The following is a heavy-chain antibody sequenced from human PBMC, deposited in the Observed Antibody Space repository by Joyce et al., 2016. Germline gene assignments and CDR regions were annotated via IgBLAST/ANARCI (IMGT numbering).Heavy chain of an antibody. J-gene: IGHJ4*02. CDR3: ARAPLARGGGGDCYPDS. Sequence: QVPLQESGPGLVKASETLSLTCTVSGCYMYNYFWTWIRQPPGKGLDRIGYIYSSRSTNYNPSLKSRVTMSVDTSRNQISLKVTSVAAADTAVYFCARAPLARGGGGDCYPDSWGQGALVTVSS. CDR2: IYSSRST. V-gene: IGHV4-59*08. CDR1: GCYMYNYF. D-gene: IGHD2-21*02.